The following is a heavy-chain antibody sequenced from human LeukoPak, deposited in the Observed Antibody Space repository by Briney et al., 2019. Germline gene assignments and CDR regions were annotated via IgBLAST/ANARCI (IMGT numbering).Heavy chain of an antibody. CDR3: ARGISGSGWILDS. CDR2: TNADNGNT. V-gene: IGHV1-3*02. D-gene: IGHD6-19*01. Sequence: GASVKVSCKASGYTFNKYSIHWMRQAPGQRLEWMGWTNADNGNTRYSQEFQGRVTISRDTSASTGYMELSSLRSDDMAVYYCARGISGSGWILDSWGQGTLVTVSS. J-gene: IGHJ4*02. CDR1: GYTFNKYS.